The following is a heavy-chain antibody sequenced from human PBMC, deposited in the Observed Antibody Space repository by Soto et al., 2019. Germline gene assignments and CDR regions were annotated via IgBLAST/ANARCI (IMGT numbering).Heavy chain of an antibody. D-gene: IGHD3-22*01. Sequence: QVQLVESGGGVVQPGRSLRLSCAASGFTFSNYALHWVRQAPGKGLEWVAVISYGGINKYYADSVKGRFTISRDNSKNTLYLQMNSLATEDTAVYYCAKDYYDSGESYYARYYSYYGIDVWGQGTAVTVSS. CDR2: ISYGGINK. J-gene: IGHJ6*02. CDR3: AKDYYDSGESYYARYYSYYGIDV. V-gene: IGHV3-30-3*02. CDR1: GFTFSNYA.